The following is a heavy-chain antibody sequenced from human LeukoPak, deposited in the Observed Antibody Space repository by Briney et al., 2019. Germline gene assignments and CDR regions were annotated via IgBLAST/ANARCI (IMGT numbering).Heavy chain of an antibody. CDR1: GFTFSSYW. D-gene: IGHD3-10*01. V-gene: IGHV3-74*01. CDR3: ARGGGMVRGVRNPNYFDY. J-gene: IGHJ4*02. CDR2: INSDGSST. Sequence: PGGSLRLSCAASGFTFSSYWMHWVRQAPGKGLVWASRINSDGSSTSYADSVKGRFTISRDNAKNTLYLQMNSLRAEDTAVYYCARGGGMVRGVRNPNYFDYWAREPWSPSPQ.